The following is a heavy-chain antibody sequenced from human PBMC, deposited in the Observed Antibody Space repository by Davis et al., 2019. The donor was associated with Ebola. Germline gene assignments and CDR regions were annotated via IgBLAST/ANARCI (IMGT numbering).Heavy chain of an antibody. J-gene: IGHJ4*02. V-gene: IGHV3-53*05. CDR1: GFSLGDYA. CDR3: ATTQWLREFDN. D-gene: IGHD6-19*01. Sequence: GGSLRLSCTVSGFSLGDYALSWVRQAPGKGLEWVSVIYDRSTAYADSVRGRFTISRDKSNNSLYLDMNSLRVDDTAVYYCATTQWLREFDNWGQGTLVTVSS. CDR2: IYDRST.